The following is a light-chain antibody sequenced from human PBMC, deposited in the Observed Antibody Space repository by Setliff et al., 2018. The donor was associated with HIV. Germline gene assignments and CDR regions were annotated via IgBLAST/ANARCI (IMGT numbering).Light chain of an antibody. CDR2: DVN. V-gene: IGLV2-14*01. J-gene: IGLJ3*02. CDR3: SSYTTTRTRA. CDR1: SSDIGGYNF. Sequence: QSALAQPASVSGSPGQSITISCTGTSSDIGGYNFVSWYQQHPGKAPKLMIYDVNDRPSGVSSRFSGSKSGNTASLTISGLQAEDEADYYCSSYTTTRTRAFGGGTKVTVL.